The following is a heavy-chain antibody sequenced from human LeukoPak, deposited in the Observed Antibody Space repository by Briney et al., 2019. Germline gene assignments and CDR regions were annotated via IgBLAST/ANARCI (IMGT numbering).Heavy chain of an antibody. Sequence: GASVKVSCKASGYTFTGYYMHWVRQAPGQGLEWMGWINPNSGGTNYAQKFQGRVTMTRDTSISTAYMELSRLRSDDTAVYYCASESVGGGSNWFDPWGQGTLVTVSS. CDR3: ASESVGGGSNWFDP. D-gene: IGHD3-16*01. V-gene: IGHV1-2*02. CDR1: GYTFTGYY. J-gene: IGHJ5*02. CDR2: INPNSGGT.